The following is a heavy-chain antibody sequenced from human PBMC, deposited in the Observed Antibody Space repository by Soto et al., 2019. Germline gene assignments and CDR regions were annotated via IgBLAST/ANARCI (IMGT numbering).Heavy chain of an antibody. CDR3: ARVSWREKYGMDV. CDR1: GFTFSDSY. CDR2: ITFSGNTV. V-gene: IGHV3-11*01. J-gene: IGHJ6*02. D-gene: IGHD3-10*01. Sequence: GGSLRLSCAASGFTFSDSYMSWIRQAPGKGLEWISYITFSGNTVYYADSLKGRFTISRDNAKNSLYLQMNRLRAEDTAVYYCARVSWREKYGMDVWCQGTTGAVSS.